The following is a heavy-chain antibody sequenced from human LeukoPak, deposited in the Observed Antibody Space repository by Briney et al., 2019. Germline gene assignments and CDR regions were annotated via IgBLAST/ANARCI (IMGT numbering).Heavy chain of an antibody. V-gene: IGHV4-4*08. J-gene: IGHJ3*02. Sequence: SETLSLTCTVSGGSISSYYWSWIRQPAGKGLEWIGYIYNSGSTYYNPSLKSRVTISVDTSKNQFSLKLSSVTAADTAVYYCARDDALDAFDIWGQGTMVTVSS. CDR2: IYNSGST. CDR1: GGSISSYY. CDR3: ARDDALDAFDI.